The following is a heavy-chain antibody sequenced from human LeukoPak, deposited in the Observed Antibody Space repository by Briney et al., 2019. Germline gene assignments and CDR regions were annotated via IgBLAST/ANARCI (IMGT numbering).Heavy chain of an antibody. CDR3: ARLVLHQTPSDSSGWSRVARAYFDS. V-gene: IGHV4-4*07. CDR2: IHTSENT. CDR1: GGYIGSYY. J-gene: IGHJ4*02. D-gene: IGHD3-22*01. Sequence: SETLSLTCTVSGGYIGSYYWSWIRQAAGKGLEWIGRIHTSENTDYNPSLKSRATMSVDMSTSQFSLRLTSVTAADTAVYYCARLVLHQTPSDSSGWSRVARAYFDSWGQGTLLTVSS.